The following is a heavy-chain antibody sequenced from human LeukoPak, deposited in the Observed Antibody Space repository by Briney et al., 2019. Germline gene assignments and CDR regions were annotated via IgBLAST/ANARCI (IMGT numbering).Heavy chain of an antibody. CDR2: ISSSSSYI. J-gene: IGHJ4*02. V-gene: IGHV3-21*01. CDR1: GFTFSSYS. Sequence: GGSLRLSCAASGFTFSSYSMNWVRQAPGKGLDWVSSISSSSSYIYYADSVKGRFTISRDNAKNSLYLQMNSLRAEDTAVYYCARDRQIVATTNYFDYWGQGTLVTVSS. D-gene: IGHD5-12*01. CDR3: ARDRQIVATTNYFDY.